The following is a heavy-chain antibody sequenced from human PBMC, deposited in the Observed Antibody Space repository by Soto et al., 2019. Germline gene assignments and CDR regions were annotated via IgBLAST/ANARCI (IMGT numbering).Heavy chain of an antibody. Sequence: PSETLSLTCTVSGGSISSGGYYWSWIRQHPGKGLEWIGYIYYSGSTYYNPSLKSRVTISVDTSKNQFSLKLSSVTAADTAVYYCARDAQDIVVSAPQEGYYYYYMDVWGKGTTVTVSS. D-gene: IGHD2-15*01. J-gene: IGHJ6*03. CDR2: IYYSGST. CDR3: ARDAQDIVVSAPQEGYYYYYMDV. CDR1: GGSISSGGYY. V-gene: IGHV4-31*03.